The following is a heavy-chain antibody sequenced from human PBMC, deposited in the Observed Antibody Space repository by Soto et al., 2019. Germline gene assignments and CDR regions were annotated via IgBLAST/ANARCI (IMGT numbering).Heavy chain of an antibody. CDR2: INPSGGST. D-gene: IGHD2-15*01. J-gene: IGHJ4*02. Sequence: ASVKVSCKASGYTFTSYYMHWVRQAPGQGLEWMGIINPSGGSTSYAQKFQGRVTMTRDTSTSTVYMELSSLRSEDTAAYYCARDSRQVVVVAATLLDYWGQGTLVTVSS. CDR3: ARDSRQVVVVAATLLDY. CDR1: GYTFTSYY. V-gene: IGHV1-46*03.